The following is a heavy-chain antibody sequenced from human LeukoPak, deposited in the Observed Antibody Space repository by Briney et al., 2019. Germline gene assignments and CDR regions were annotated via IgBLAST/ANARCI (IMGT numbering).Heavy chain of an antibody. CDR1: GLGFSSFA. V-gene: IGHV3-23*02. J-gene: IGHJ4*02. D-gene: IGHD3-16*01. Sequence: GGSLRLSCAASGLGFSSFAMGWVRQAPARGLEWLSSMKGTGETFYGDSVRGRCTLFRDGSRNTVSLQLNNLRVEDTAVYYCARASWVSTADAVRWGQGTVVTVSS. CDR2: MKGTGET. CDR3: ARASWVSTADAVR.